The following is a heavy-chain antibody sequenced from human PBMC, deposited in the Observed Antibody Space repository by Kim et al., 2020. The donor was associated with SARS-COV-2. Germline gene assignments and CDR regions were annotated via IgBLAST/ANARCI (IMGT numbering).Heavy chain of an antibody. CDR2: ISGSSERT. CDR3: AKEGGVNTAYFSAMDV. Sequence: GGSLRLSCAASGFTFTNYAMAWVRQAPGKGLEWVSSISGSSERTYYTGSVKGRFTISRDNSGNALYVEMTSLRAEDTAVYYCAKEGGVNTAYFSAMDVWGQGTTVTVSS. J-gene: IGHJ6*02. CDR1: GFTFTNYA. D-gene: IGHD4-17*01. V-gene: IGHV3-23*01.